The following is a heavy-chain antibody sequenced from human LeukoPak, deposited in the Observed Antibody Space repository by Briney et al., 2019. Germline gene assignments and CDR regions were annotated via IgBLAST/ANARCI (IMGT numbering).Heavy chain of an antibody. D-gene: IGHD3-22*01. J-gene: IGHJ5*02. CDR1: GFTFDDYG. V-gene: IGHV3-20*01. CDR3: ARDFYDSSGFLSSYNWFDP. Sequence: GGSLRLSCAASGFTFDDYGMSWVRQAPGKGLEWVSGINWNGGSTGYADSVKGRFTISRDNAKNSLYLQVNSLRAEDTALYHCARDFYDSSGFLSSYNWFDPWGQGTLVTVSS. CDR2: INWNGGST.